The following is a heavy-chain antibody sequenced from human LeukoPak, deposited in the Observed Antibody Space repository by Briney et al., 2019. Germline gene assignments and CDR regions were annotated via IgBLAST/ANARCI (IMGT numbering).Heavy chain of an antibody. CDR3: ASTSGSYYYYFDY. V-gene: IGHV4-39*01. Sequence: SETLSLTCTVSGGSISSSSYYWGWIRQPPGKGLEWIGSIYYSGSTYYNPSLKSRVTISVDTSKNQFSLKLSSVTAADTAVYYSASTSGSYYYYFDYWGQGTLVTVSS. CDR1: GGSISSSSYY. D-gene: IGHD1-26*01. CDR2: IYYSGST. J-gene: IGHJ4*02.